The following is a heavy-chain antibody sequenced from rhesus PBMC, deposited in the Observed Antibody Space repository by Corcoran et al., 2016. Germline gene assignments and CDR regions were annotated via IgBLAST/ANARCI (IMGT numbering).Heavy chain of an antibody. CDR3: ARYSRSIYGSFDS. Sequence: QVQLQESGPGLVKPSETLSLTCAVSGGSISSDYNYWSWTRQPPGKGLEWIGSIIYSRNTNFNPSLKSRLTISGDTSKNQFSLRLSSVTAADSAVYYCARYSRSIYGSFDSWGQGVLVTVSS. D-gene: IGHD6-13*01. V-gene: IGHV4-122*02. J-gene: IGHJ4*01. CDR1: GGSISSDYNY. CDR2: IIYSRNT.